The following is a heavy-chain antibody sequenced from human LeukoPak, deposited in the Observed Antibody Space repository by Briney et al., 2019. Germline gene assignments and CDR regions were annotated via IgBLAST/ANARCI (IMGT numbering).Heavy chain of an antibody. Sequence: SVKVSCKASGGTFSSYAISWVRQAPGQGLEWMGGIIPIFGTANYAQKFQGRVTITTDESTSTAYMELCSLRSEDTAVYYCARDVPDYYDSSGSPPINWFDPWGQGTLVTVSS. J-gene: IGHJ5*02. CDR1: GGTFSSYA. CDR2: IIPIFGTA. D-gene: IGHD3-22*01. V-gene: IGHV1-69*05. CDR3: ARDVPDYYDSSGSPPINWFDP.